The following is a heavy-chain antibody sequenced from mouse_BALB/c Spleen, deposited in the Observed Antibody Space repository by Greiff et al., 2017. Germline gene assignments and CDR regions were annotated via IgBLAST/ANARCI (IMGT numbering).Heavy chain of an antibody. CDR1: GFSLSRYS. J-gene: IGHJ4*01. CDR3: ARTNYRYDDYTMDY. V-gene: IGHV2-6-4*01. D-gene: IGHD2-14*01. CDR2: IWGGGST. Sequence: VMLVESGPGLVAPSQSLSITCTVSGFSLSRYSVHWVRQPPGKGLEWLGMIWGGGSTDYNSALKSRLSISKDNSKSQVFLKMNSLQTDDTAMYYCARTNYRYDDYTMDYWGQGTSVTVSS.